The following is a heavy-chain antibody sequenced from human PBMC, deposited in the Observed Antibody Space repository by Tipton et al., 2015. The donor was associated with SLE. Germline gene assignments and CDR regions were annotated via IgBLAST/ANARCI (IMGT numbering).Heavy chain of an antibody. Sequence: SLRLSCAASGFTFDGHAMHWVRQAPGKGLEWVSGIMWNSGRIGYADSVKGRFTISRDNAKNTLYLQMNSLRVDDTAVYYCARGGPTVRGPWGQGTLVTVSS. J-gene: IGHJ5*02. D-gene: IGHD4-17*01. V-gene: IGHV3-9*01. CDR3: ARGGPTVRGP. CDR1: GFTFDGHA. CDR2: IMWNSGRI.